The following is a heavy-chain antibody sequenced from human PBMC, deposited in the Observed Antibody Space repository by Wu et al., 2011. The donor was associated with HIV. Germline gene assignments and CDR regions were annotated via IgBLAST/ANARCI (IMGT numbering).Heavy chain of an antibody. CDR1: GYTFTTYD. CDR2: MNPNSGNT. J-gene: IGHJ5*02. CDR3: AREARDYYGSGKVANWFDP. V-gene: IGHV1-8*02. D-gene: IGHD3-10*01. Sequence: QVQLVQSGAEVKKPGASVKVSCKASGYTFTTYDIHWVRQATGQGLEWMGWMNPNSGNTGYAQKFQGRVTMTRNTSITTAYMELSSLRSEDTAVYYCAREARDYYGSGKVANWFDPWGQGTLVTVSS.